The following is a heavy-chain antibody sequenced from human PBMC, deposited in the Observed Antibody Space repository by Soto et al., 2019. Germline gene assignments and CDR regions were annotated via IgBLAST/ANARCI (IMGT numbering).Heavy chain of an antibody. V-gene: IGHV3-23*01. D-gene: IGHD5-12*01. CDR1: GFTFNNYA. Sequence: HPGGSLRLSCAASGFTFNNYALSWVRQAPGKGLEWISTISDSGSTYYADSVKGRFTISRDNSKNTLYLQMNSLRAEDTAVYYCAKDPTSPPRYSGYDRVMDVWGQGTTVTVSS. J-gene: IGHJ6*02. CDR2: ISDSGST. CDR3: AKDPTSPPRYSGYDRVMDV.